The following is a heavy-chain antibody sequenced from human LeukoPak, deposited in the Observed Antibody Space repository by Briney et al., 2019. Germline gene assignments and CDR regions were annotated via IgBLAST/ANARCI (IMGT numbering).Heavy chain of an antibody. Sequence: PSETLSLTCTVSGYSISSGYYWGWIRQPPGKGLEWIGSIYHGGSTYYNPSLKSRVTISVDTSKNHFSLKLNSVTAADTAVYYCARHRAGYHLDWWGQGTLVTVSS. CDR2: IYHGGST. CDR3: ARHRAGYHLDW. V-gene: IGHV4-38-2*02. J-gene: IGHJ4*02. CDR1: GYSISSGYY. D-gene: IGHD3-9*01.